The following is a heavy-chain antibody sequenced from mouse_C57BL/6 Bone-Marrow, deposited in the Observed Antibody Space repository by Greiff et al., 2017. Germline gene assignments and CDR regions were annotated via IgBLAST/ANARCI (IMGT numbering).Heavy chain of an antibody. CDR2: ISSGSSTI. D-gene: IGHD1-1*01. J-gene: IGHJ2*01. CDR3: ARDYYGRRNDY. V-gene: IGHV5-17*01. Sequence: EVHLVESGGGLVKPGGSLKLSCAASGFTFSDYGMHWVRQAPEKGLEWVAYISSGSSTIYYADTVKGRCTISRDNAKNTLFLQMTSLRSEDTAMYYCARDYYGRRNDYWGQGTTLTVSS. CDR1: GFTFSDYG.